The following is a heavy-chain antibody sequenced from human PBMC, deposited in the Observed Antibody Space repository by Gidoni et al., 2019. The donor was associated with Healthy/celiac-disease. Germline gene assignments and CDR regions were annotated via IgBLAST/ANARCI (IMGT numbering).Heavy chain of an antibody. D-gene: IGHD2-2*01. CDR3: ANSLVPAAPFDY. Sequence: QVQLQESGPGLVKPSETLSLTCTVYGGSISSYYWSWIRQPAGKGLEWIGRIYTSGSTNYNPPLKSRVTMSVDTSKNQFSLKLSSVTAADTAVYYCANSLVPAAPFDYWGQGTLVTVSS. V-gene: IGHV4-4*07. CDR1: GGSISSYY. J-gene: IGHJ4*02. CDR2: IYTSGST.